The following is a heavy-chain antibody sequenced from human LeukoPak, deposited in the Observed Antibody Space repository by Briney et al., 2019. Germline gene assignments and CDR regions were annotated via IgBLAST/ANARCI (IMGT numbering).Heavy chain of an antibody. CDR2: IYHSGST. D-gene: IGHD1-20*01. V-gene: IGHV4-30-2*01. CDR3: ARDSGITGHFDY. J-gene: IGHJ4*02. Sequence: SQTLSLTCTVSGGSIRSSTYYWGWIRQPPGKGLEWIGYIYHSGSTYYNPSLKSRVTISVDRSKNQFSLKLSSVTAADTAVYYCARDSGITGHFDYWGQGTLVTVSS. CDR1: GGSIRSSTYY.